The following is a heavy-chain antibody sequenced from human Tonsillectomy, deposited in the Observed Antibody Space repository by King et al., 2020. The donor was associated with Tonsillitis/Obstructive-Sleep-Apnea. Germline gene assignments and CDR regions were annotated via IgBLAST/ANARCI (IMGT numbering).Heavy chain of an antibody. CDR1: GFTFSSYA. J-gene: IGHJ4*02. CDR3: ARAGRDYDFWSGYPDY. V-gene: IGHV3-30*01. Sequence: VQLVESGGGVVQPGRSLRLSCAASGFTFSSYAMHWVRQAPGKGLEWVAVISYDGSNKFYADSVKGRFTISRDNSKNTLYLQMNSLRAADTAVYYCARAGRDYDFWSGYPDYWGQGTLVTVSS. D-gene: IGHD3-3*01. CDR2: ISYDGSNK.